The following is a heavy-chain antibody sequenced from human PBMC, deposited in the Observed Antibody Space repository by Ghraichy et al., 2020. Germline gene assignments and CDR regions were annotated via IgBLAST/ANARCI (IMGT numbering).Heavy chain of an antibody. D-gene: IGHD1-7*01. J-gene: IGHJ5*02. V-gene: IGHV2-5*02. CDR1: GFSLSTSGVG. CDR3: AHWLGNWNYFTLFGWFDP. Sequence: SGPTLVKPTQTLTLTRDFSGFSLSTSGVGVGWIRQPPGKALEWLALIYWDDDKRFSPSLKSRLTITKDTSKNQVVLTMTNMDPVDTATYYCAHWLGNWNYFTLFGWFDPWGQGTLVTVSS. CDR2: IYWDDDK.